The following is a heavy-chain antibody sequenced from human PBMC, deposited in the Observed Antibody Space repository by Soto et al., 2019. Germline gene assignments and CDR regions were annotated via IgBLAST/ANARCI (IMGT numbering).Heavy chain of an antibody. J-gene: IGHJ6*02. CDR2: ISSSGSTI. CDR1: GFTFSSYE. Sequence: SLRLSCAASGFTFSSYEMNWVRQAPGKGLEWVSYISSSGSTIYYADSVKGRFTISRDNAKNSLYLQMNSLRAEDTAVYYCARDRTSIYSSSWYDYYYYYGMDVWGQGTRVTVSS. V-gene: IGHV3-48*03. D-gene: IGHD6-13*01. CDR3: ARDRTSIYSSSWYDYYYYYGMDV.